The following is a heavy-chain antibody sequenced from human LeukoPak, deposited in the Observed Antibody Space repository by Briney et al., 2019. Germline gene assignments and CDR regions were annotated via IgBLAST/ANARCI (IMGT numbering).Heavy chain of an antibody. V-gene: IGHV4-39*07. CDR3: ANLTPYGDGPRY. CDR1: GGSISSSSYY. Sequence: PSETLSLTCTVSGGSISSSSYYWGWIRQPPGKGLEWIGSIYYSGSTYYNPSLKSRVTISVDTSKNQFSLKLSSVTAADTAVYYCANLTPYGDGPRYWGQGTLVTVSS. J-gene: IGHJ4*02. D-gene: IGHD4-17*01. CDR2: IYYSGST.